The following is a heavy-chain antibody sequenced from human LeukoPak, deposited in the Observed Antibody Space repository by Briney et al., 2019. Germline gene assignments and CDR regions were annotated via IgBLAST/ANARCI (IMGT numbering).Heavy chain of an antibody. CDR1: GFTFSNYA. Sequence: PGGSLRLSCAASGFTFSNYAIRWVRQAPGKGLEWVSGISGSGDSTYYADSVKGRFTISRDNSKNTLYLQMNSLRAGDTAVYYCARRSGIAVAGAFDYWGQGTLVTVSS. J-gene: IGHJ4*02. CDR3: ARRSGIAVAGAFDY. V-gene: IGHV3-23*01. CDR2: ISGSGDST. D-gene: IGHD6-19*01.